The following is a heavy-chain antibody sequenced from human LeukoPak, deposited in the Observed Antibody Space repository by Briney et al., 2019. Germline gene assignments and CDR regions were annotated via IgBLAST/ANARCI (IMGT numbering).Heavy chain of an antibody. CDR1: GFTLGSYR. CDR2: IKQDGSDE. J-gene: IGHJ3*02. Sequence: PGGSLRLSCAASGFTLGSYRMSWVRQAPGKGLEWVANIKQDGSDEYYVDSVKGRFTVSRDNAQNSLYLQINSLRAEDTAVYYCVRVGRSAFDIWGQGTMVTVSS. CDR3: VRVGRSAFDI. V-gene: IGHV3-7*01.